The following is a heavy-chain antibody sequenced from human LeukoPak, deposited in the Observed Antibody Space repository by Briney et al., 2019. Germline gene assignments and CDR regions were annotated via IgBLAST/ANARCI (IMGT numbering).Heavy chain of an antibody. CDR1: GFTFSGYA. CDR3: AHWRGTTVGTIPYFGC. D-gene: IGHD3-3*01. CDR2: ISHGGGST. J-gene: IGHJ4*02. V-gene: IGHV3-23*01. Sequence: QPGGSLRLSCAASGFTFSGYAMNWVRQAPGKGLEWVPAISHGGGSTYYSDSVKGRFTISRDNSKSTLYLQMNSLRAEDTAVYYCAHWRGTTVGTIPYFGCWGQGTLVTVSS.